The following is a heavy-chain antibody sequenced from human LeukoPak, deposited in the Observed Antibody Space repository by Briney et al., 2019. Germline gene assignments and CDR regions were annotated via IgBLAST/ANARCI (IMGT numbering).Heavy chain of an antibody. CDR3: ARGCGGDCYSEDYYYVMDV. Sequence: SVKVSCTASGGTFSSYAISWVRQAPGQGLEWMGRIIPIFGIANYAQKFQGRVTITADKSTSTAYMELSSLRSEDTAVYYCARGCGGDCYSEDYYYVMDVWGQGTTVTVSS. J-gene: IGHJ6*02. V-gene: IGHV1-69*04. CDR1: GGTFSSYA. D-gene: IGHD2-21*02. CDR2: IIPIFGIA.